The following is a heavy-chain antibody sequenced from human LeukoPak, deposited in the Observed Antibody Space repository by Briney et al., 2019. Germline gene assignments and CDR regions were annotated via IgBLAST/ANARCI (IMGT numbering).Heavy chain of an antibody. V-gene: IGHV1-18*01. J-gene: IGHJ4*02. Sequence: ASVKVSCKASGYTFTSYGITWVRQAPGQGLEWMGWISDYNGNTNYAQKLQDRVTMTTDTSTSTAYMEPRSLRSDDTAVYYCARGRLGYCSGGSCSDFDYWGQGTLVTVSS. CDR2: ISDYNGNT. D-gene: IGHD2-15*01. CDR1: GYTFTSYG. CDR3: ARGRLGYCSGGSCSDFDY.